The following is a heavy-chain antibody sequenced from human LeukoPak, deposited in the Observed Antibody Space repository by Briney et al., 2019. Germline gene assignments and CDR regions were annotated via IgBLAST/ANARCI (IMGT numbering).Heavy chain of an antibody. Sequence: GGSLRLSCAASGFTFSTYAMSWVRQAPGKGLEWVSVVTNNGGSTYYADAMKGRFTLSRDNSKNTLYLQMNSLRAEDTAVYYCAKLWSASRGAFDIGGQGTMVTVSS. V-gene: IGHV3-23*01. J-gene: IGHJ3*02. D-gene: IGHD6-25*01. CDR3: AKLWSASRGAFDI. CDR2: VTNNGGST. CDR1: GFTFSTYA.